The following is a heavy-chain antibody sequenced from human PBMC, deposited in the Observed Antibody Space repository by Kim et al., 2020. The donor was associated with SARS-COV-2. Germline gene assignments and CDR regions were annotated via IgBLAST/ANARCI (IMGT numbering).Heavy chain of an antibody. D-gene: IGHD2-15*01. CDR3: ARDRGGNSFLVDY. J-gene: IGHJ4*02. Sequence: YAKKFQGRVTITADKSTSTAYMELSSLRSEDTAVYYCARDRGGNSFLVDYWGQGTLVTVSS. V-gene: IGHV1-69*04.